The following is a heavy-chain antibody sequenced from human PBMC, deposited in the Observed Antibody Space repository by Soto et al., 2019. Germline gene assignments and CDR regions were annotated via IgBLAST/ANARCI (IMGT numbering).Heavy chain of an antibody. CDR1: GGTFSSYA. Sequence: SVKVSCKASGGTFSSYAISWVRQAPGQGLEWMGGIIPIFGTANYAQKFQGRVTITADKSTSTAYMELSSLRSEDTAVYYCARESSIVVVPAAWKNYYYGMDVWGQGTTVTVSS. V-gene: IGHV1-69*06. CDR3: ARESSIVVVPAAWKNYYYGMDV. D-gene: IGHD2-2*01. J-gene: IGHJ6*02. CDR2: IIPIFGTA.